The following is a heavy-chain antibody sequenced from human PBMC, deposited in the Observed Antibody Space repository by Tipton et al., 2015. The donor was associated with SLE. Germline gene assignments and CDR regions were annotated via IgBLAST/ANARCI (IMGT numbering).Heavy chain of an antibody. Sequence: SLRLSCAASGFKFDDYAMYWVRQAPGKGLEWVSGISWNSGTIGYADSVKGRFTISRDNAKNSLYPQMNNLRAEDTALYYCAKANTAVGYYYGMDVWGQGTTVTVSS. CDR3: AKANTAVGYYYGMDV. CDR1: GFKFDDYA. CDR2: ISWNSGTI. D-gene: IGHD5-18*01. V-gene: IGHV3-9*01. J-gene: IGHJ6*02.